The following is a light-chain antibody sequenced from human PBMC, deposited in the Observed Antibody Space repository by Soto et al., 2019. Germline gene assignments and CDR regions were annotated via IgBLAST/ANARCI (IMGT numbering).Light chain of an antibody. Sequence: QSVLTQPASVSGSPGQSITISCTGTSSDVGGYKYVSWYQQYPGKAPKLMMYEVSNRPSGVSNRFSGYKSGNTASLTISGLQAEDEADYYCSSYTSSSPCVFGTGTKLTVL. V-gene: IGLV2-14*01. CDR2: EVS. CDR3: SSYTSSSPCV. J-gene: IGLJ1*01. CDR1: SSDVGGYKY.